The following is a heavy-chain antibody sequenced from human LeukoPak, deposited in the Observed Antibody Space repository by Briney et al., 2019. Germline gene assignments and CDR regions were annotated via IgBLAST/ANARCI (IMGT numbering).Heavy chain of an antibody. D-gene: IGHD5-24*01. CDR1: GGSFSGYY. CDR2: IYHSGST. Sequence: SETLSLTCAVYGGSFSGYYWSWIRQPPGKGLEWIGEIYHSGSTNYNPSLKSRVTISVDKSKNQFSLKLSSVTAADTAVYYCARVKWGGDGYNDYWGQGTLVTVSS. J-gene: IGHJ4*02. V-gene: IGHV4-34*01. CDR3: ARVKWGGDGYNDY.